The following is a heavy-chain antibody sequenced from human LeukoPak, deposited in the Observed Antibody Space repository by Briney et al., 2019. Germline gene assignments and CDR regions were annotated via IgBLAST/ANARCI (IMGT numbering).Heavy chain of an antibody. CDR3: AKDSDYRSSGYEWDY. J-gene: IGHJ4*02. D-gene: IGHD6-13*01. CDR2: ISGSGDST. Sequence: GGSLRLSCAASGFTFSNYRMNWVRQPPGKGQEWVSAISGSGDSTYYADSVKGRFTISRDNSKNTLYLQMNSLRAEDTAVYYCAKDSDYRSSGYEWDYWGQGTLVTVSS. V-gene: IGHV3-23*01. CDR1: GFTFSNYR.